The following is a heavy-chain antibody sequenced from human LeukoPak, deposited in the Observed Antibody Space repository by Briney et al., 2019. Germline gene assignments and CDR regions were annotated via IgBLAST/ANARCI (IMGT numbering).Heavy chain of an antibody. CDR2: ISPNGGST. Sequence: TGGSLRLSCSASGFTFSAYAMHWVRQAPGKGLEYVSAISPNGGSTYYADSVKGRFTISRDNSKNTLYLQMNSLRAEDTAVYYCAKVDSYGKAGDYWGQGTLVTVSS. D-gene: IGHD5-18*01. J-gene: IGHJ4*02. CDR1: GFTFSAYA. CDR3: AKVDSYGKAGDY. V-gene: IGHV3-64*04.